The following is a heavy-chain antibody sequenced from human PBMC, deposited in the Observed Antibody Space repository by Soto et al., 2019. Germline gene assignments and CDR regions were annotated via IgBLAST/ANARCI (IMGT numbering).Heavy chain of an antibody. CDR3: ARRDGDPYYGTGYLGRH. CDR2: IKSDGSGT. CDR1: GFTFSSYW. D-gene: IGHD3-16*01. J-gene: IGHJ4*02. Sequence: EVQLVESGGGLVQPGESLTLSCAASGFTFSSYWMHWVRQAPGKGLVWVSRIKSDGSGTYYADSVKGRLTISRDNVRDTLYLHMNSLIVEVPSVYSRARRDGDPYYGTGYLGRHWGRGTLVTVSS. V-gene: IGHV3-74*01.